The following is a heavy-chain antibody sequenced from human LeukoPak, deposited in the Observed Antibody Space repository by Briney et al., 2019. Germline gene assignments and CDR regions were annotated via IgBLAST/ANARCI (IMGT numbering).Heavy chain of an antibody. Sequence: PSETLSLTCTVSGGSISSSSYYWGWIRQPPGKGLEWIGSIHYSGSTYYNPSLKSRVTISVDTSKNQFSLKLSSVTAADTAVYYCARDPDYYGSGSYYTHAFDIWGQGTMVTVSS. D-gene: IGHD3-10*01. J-gene: IGHJ3*02. CDR1: GGSISSSSYY. CDR2: IHYSGST. V-gene: IGHV4-39*07. CDR3: ARDPDYYGSGSYYTHAFDI.